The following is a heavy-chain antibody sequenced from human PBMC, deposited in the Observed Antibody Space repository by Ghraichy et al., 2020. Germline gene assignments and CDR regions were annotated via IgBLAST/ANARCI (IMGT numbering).Heavy chain of an antibody. CDR1: GGSFSGYY. Sequence: SETLSLTCAVYGGSFSGYYWSWIRQPPGKGLEWIGEINHSGSTNYNPSLKSRVTISVDTSKNQFSLKLSSVTAADTAVYYCARGSGLVVVAASFDYWGQGTLVTVSS. D-gene: IGHD2-15*01. CDR3: ARGSGLVVVAASFDY. J-gene: IGHJ4*02. CDR2: INHSGST. V-gene: IGHV4-34*01.